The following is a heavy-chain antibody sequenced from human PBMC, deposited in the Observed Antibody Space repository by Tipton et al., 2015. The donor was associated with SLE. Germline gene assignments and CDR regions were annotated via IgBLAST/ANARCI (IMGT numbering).Heavy chain of an antibody. V-gene: IGHV7-4-1*02. CDR2: IDTNTGNP. CDR1: GYTFRSIP. CDR3: ARARHAFLSRETDAMGYYFSMDV. J-gene: IGHJ6*02. Sequence: QVQLVQSGSELKKPGASVKVSCKASGYTFRSIPMNWVRQAPGGGLEWMGWIDTNTGNPIYARDFTGRFVFSVDTSVFTAYLQVSSLKTEDTAVYFCARARHAFLSRETDAMGYYFSMDVWGQGTTVTVSS. D-gene: IGHD3-3*02.